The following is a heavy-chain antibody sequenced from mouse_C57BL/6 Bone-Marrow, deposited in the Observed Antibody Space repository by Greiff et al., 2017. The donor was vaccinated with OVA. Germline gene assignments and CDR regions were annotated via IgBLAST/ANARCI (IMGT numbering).Heavy chain of an antibody. CDR1: GFTFSDFY. CDR2: SRNKANDYTT. V-gene: IGHV7-1*01. Sequence: EVQLVESGGGLVQSGRSLRLSCATSGFTFSDFYMEWVRQAPGKGLEWIAASRNKANDYTTEYSASVKGRFIVSRDTSQSILYLQMNALRAEDTAIYYCARAHYGNPAMDYWGQGTSVTVSS. D-gene: IGHD2-1*01. J-gene: IGHJ4*01. CDR3: ARAHYGNPAMDY.